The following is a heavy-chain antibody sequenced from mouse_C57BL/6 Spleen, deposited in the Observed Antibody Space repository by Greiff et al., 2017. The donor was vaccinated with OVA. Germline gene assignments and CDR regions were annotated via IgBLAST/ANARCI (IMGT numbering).Heavy chain of an antibody. CDR3: VRGVTTDANWFAY. CDR1: GFSFNTYA. Sequence: EVKLMESGGGLVQPKGSLKLSCAASGFSFNTYAMNWVRQAPGKGLEWVARIRSKSNNYATYYADSVKDRFTISRDDSESMLYLQMNNLKTEDTAMYYCVRGVTTDANWFAYWGQGTLVTVSA. D-gene: IGHD1-1*01. V-gene: IGHV10-1*01. CDR2: IRSKSNNYAT. J-gene: IGHJ3*01.